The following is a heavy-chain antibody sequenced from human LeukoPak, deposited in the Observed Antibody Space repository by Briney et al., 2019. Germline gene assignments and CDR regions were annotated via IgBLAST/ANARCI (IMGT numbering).Heavy chain of an antibody. V-gene: IGHV4-4*07. J-gene: IGHJ6*03. CDR1: GDSINSYS. D-gene: IGHD3-22*01. CDR2: IYTSGST. CDR3: ARGRKGRYDSSSYYYNYYMDV. Sequence: SETLSLTCTVSGDSINSYSWSWIRQPAGKGLEWIGRIYTSGSTNYNPSLKSRVTMSLDTSKNQFSLKVTSVTAADTAVYYCARGRKGRYDSSSYYYNYYMDVWGKGTTVTASS.